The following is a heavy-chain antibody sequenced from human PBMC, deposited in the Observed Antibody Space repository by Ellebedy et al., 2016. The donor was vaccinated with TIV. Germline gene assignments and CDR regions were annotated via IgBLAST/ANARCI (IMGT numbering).Heavy chain of an antibody. V-gene: IGHV4-39*01. CDR2: IFDTGST. J-gene: IGHJ2*01. D-gene: IGHD3/OR15-3a*01. Sequence: SETLSLTCTVSGGSISGSSYYWGWIRQPPGTGLEWIGNIFDTGSTYYNPSLKSRVIISVDTSKNQFSLKLRSVTAADTAVYYCARSLLIFSFDKCYFDLWGRGTLVTVSS. CDR1: GGSISGSSYY. CDR3: ARSLLIFSFDKCYFDL.